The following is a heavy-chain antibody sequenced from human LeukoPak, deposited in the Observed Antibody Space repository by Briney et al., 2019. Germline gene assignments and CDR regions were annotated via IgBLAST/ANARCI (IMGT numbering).Heavy chain of an antibody. J-gene: IGHJ5*02. D-gene: IGHD2-2*01. CDR2: INPNSGGT. CDR3: ARGRGYCSSTSCHNWFDP. V-gene: IGHV1-2*02. Sequence: ASVKVPCKASGYTFTGYYMHWVRQAPGQGLEWMGWINPNSGGTNYAQKFQGRVTMTRDTSISTAYMELSRLRSDDTAVYYCARGRGYCSSTSCHNWFDPWGQGTLVTVSS. CDR1: GYTFTGYY.